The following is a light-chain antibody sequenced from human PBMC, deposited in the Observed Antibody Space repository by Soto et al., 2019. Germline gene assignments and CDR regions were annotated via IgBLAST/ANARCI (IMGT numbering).Light chain of an antibody. CDR2: DSN. Sequence: IVLTQSTATLSVSRGERVALLCRASQGIGSTLAWYRQQPGQAPGLLIYDSNIRATGVPARFSGSGSGTEFTLTISSLQPDDFATYYCQQYNSYPLTFGGGTKVDIK. CDR1: QGIGST. J-gene: IGKJ4*01. V-gene: IGKV3-15*01. CDR3: QQYNSYPLT.